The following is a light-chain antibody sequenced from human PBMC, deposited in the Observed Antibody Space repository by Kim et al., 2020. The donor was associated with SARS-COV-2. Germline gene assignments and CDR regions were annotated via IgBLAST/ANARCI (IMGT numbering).Light chain of an antibody. CDR1: QSVGRK. CDR2: DAS. Sequence: EIVMTQSPATLSVSPGEGATLSCRASQSVGRKLAWYQQKPGQAPRLLIYDASTRATAIPARFSGSGSGTEFTLTISSLQSEDFAVYYCQQYNNWPTWTFGRGTKVEIK. CDR3: QQYNNWPTWT. J-gene: IGKJ1*01. V-gene: IGKV3-15*01.